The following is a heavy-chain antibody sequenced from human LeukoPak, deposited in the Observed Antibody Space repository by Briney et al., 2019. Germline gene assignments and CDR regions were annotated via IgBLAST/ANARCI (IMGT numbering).Heavy chain of an antibody. CDR3: ASDKWLLDY. D-gene: IGHD5-12*01. V-gene: IGHV3-7*04. J-gene: IGHJ4*02. CDR1: GFPFHTYW. CDR2: TKQDGNEK. Sequence: GGSLRLSCAASGFPFHTYWVHWVRQAPGKGLEWVASTKQDGNEKYYVDSVKGRFTISRDNAKSSLYLQMNSLTAEDTAVYYCASDKWLLDYWGQGTLVTVSS.